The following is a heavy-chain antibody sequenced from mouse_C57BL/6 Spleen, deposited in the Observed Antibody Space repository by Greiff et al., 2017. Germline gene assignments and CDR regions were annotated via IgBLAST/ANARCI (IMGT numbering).Heavy chain of an antibody. CDR1: GFSLTSYA. CDR3: ARRCMGSYAMDY. CDR2: IWPGGGT. Sequence: QVQLKESGPGLVAPSQSLSITCTVSGFSLTSYAISWVRQPPGKGLAWLGVIWPGGGTNYNSALKSRLSIRKDNSKSQVFLKMNSLQTDDTARYYCARRCMGSYAMDYWGQGTSVTFSS. V-gene: IGHV2-9-1*01. J-gene: IGHJ4*01.